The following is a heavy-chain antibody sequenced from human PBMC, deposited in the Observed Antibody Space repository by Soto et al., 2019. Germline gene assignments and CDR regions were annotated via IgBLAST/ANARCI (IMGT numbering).Heavy chain of an antibody. V-gene: IGHV1-18*01. CDR2: ISAYNGNT. Sequence: ASVKVSCKASGYTFTSYGISWVRQAPGQVLEWMGWISAYNGNTNYAQKLQGRVTMTTDTFTSTAYMELRSLRSDDTAVYYCARDKGPVTTDAFDIWGQGTMVTVSS. CDR3: ARDKGPVTTDAFDI. CDR1: GYTFTSYG. J-gene: IGHJ3*02. D-gene: IGHD4-17*01.